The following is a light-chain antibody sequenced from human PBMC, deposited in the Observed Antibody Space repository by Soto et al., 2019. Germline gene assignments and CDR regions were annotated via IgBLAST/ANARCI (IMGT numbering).Light chain of an antibody. J-gene: IGKJ3*01. Sequence: DIVMTQSPDSLAVSLGERATINCKSSQSVLYTSNNKNHLAWYQQQPGQPPKLLIYWASTRESGVPDRFSGSGSGTDFTLTISSLQAEDVAVYYCHQFYSIPITFGPGTKVDIK. V-gene: IGKV4-1*01. CDR1: QSVLYTSNNKNH. CDR3: HQFYSIPIT. CDR2: WAS.